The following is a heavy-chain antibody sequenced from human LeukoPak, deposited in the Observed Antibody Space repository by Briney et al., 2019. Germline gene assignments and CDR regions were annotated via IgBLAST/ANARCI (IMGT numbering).Heavy chain of an antibody. J-gene: IGHJ4*02. D-gene: IGHD2-2*03. CDR3: ASGSGH. CDR2: ISSGSAK. Sequence: PGGSLRLSCAASGFTFSNYGPNWVRQAPGKGLEWVSHISSGSAKYYADSVKGRFTISRDNAKNSLYLQMNSLRDEDTAVFYCASGSGHWGQGTLVTVSS. CDR1: GFTFSNYG. V-gene: IGHV3-48*02.